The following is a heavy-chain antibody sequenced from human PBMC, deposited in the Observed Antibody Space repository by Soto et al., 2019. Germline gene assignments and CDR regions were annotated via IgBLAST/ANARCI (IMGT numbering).Heavy chain of an antibody. J-gene: IGHJ6*02. D-gene: IGHD2-2*01. CDR2: IWFDGSKK. CDR1: GFTFRSYG. Sequence: QMQLVESGGGVVQPGRSLRLSCAASGFTFRSYGIHWVRQAPGKGLEWVALIWFDGSKKYYVDSVKGRFAVSRDNSKNPLYLQMNALRVEATAVYYWARDRLVPYGYGMDVWGQGTTVTVSS. V-gene: IGHV3-33*01. CDR3: ARDRLVPYGYGMDV.